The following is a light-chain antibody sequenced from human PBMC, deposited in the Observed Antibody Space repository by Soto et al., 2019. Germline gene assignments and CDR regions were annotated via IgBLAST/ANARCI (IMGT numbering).Light chain of an antibody. CDR2: VAS. CDR3: QQSFTTPLT. CDR1: QSVSTY. Sequence: DIQITQSPSSLSASVGYWFTITCRASQSVSTYLNWHQQKPGKAPNVLINVASTLRSGVPSRFSGSGSGTDFNLTINSLQPEDFATYFCQQSFTTPLTFGGGTKVDIK. J-gene: IGKJ4*01. V-gene: IGKV1-39*01.